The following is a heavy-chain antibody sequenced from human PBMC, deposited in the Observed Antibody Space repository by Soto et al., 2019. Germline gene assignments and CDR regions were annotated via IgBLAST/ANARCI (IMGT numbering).Heavy chain of an antibody. D-gene: IGHD3-22*01. V-gene: IGHV1-3*05. J-gene: IGHJ4*02. CDR2: INAGNGNT. Sequence: QVQLVQSGAEEMKPGASVKVSCKASGYTLTRYSIHWVRQAPGQRLEWMGWINAGNGNTKFSQKLQGRGTITRDTSASTAYMELRGLRSEDTAVYYCAILGTYYFDNSDNYFDFWGQGTLVTVSS. CDR3: AILGTYYFDNSDNYFDF. CDR1: GYTLTRYS.